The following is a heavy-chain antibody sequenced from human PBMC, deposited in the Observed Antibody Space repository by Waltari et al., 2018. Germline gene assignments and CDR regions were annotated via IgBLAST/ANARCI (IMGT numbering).Heavy chain of an antibody. CDR1: GFTFSSYG. D-gene: IGHD2-15*01. CDR3: ASLAATEGSIDY. Sequence: QVQLVESGGGVVQPGRSLRLSCAASGFTFSSYGMNWVRQAPGKGLEWVAVIWYDGSNKYYADSVKGRFTISRDNSKNTLYLQMNSLRAEDTAVYYCASLAATEGSIDYWGQGTLVTVSS. CDR2: IWYDGSNK. J-gene: IGHJ4*02. V-gene: IGHV3-33*01.